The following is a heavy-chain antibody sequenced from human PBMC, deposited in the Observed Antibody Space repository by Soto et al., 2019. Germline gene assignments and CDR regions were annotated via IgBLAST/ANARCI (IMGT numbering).Heavy chain of an antibody. J-gene: IGHJ4*02. V-gene: IGHV3-30*18. D-gene: IGHD5-12*01. Sequence: QVQLVESGGGVVQPGRSLRLSCAASGFTFSSYGMHWVRQAPGKGLEWVAVISYDGSNKYYADSVKGRFTISRDNSKNTLYLQMNSLRAEHTAVYYCAKGAVEMATVPDYWGQGTLVTVSS. CDR2: ISYDGSNK. CDR3: AKGAVEMATVPDY. CDR1: GFTFSSYG.